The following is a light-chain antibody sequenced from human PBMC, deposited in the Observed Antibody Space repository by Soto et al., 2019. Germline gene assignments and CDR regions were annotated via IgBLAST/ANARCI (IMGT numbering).Light chain of an antibody. Sequence: DIQLTQSPSFLSASVGDRVTMTCRASQGISSYLAWYQQKPGKAPKLLIYAASTLQSGVPSRFSGSGSGTEFTLTISSLQPEDCATYYCQQLNSYAITFRQGTRLEIK. V-gene: IGKV1-9*01. CDR3: QQLNSYAIT. CDR1: QGISSY. CDR2: AAS. J-gene: IGKJ5*01.